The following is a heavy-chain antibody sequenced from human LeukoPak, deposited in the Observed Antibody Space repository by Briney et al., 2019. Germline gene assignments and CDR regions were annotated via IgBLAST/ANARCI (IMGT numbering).Heavy chain of an antibody. CDR3: TTDRSYYDSSGYYR. V-gene: IGHV3-15*01. J-gene: IGHJ5*02. Sequence: GGSLRLSCTAPGFTFSIAWMNWVRQAPGKGLEWVGRIKSKTDGGTIDYAAAVKGRFTISRDDSKNTLHLQMNSLKTEDTAMYYCTTDRSYYDSSGYYRWGQGTLVTVSS. D-gene: IGHD3-22*01. CDR2: IKSKTDGGTI. CDR1: GFTFSIAW.